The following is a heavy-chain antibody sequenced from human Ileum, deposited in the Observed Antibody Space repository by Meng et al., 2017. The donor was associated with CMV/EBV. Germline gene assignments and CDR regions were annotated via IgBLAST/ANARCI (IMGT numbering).Heavy chain of an antibody. D-gene: IGHD2-2*01. V-gene: IGHV4-4*07. CDR2: IHTSGTT. J-gene: IGHJ4*02. CDR3: AREKSSCTSSTCYGVDS. CDR1: DGSISSYY. Sequence: VSLQEAGPGLVRPSEPLSLTCTVSDGSISSYYWSWIRQSAGKGLEWIGRIHTSGTTNYNPSLKSRVTLSLDTSKDQFSLKLTSVTAADTAVYYCAREKSSCTSSTCYGVDSWGQGTLVTVSS.